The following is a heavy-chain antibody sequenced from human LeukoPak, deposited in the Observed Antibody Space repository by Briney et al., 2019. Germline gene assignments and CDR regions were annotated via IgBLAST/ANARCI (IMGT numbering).Heavy chain of an antibody. Sequence: GGSLRLSCAASGFIFSSYVMHWVRQAPGKGLEWVSSISDSGHTSYPDSLKGRFNISRDNAKSSLYLQMNSLRAEDTAVYYCARDLVVGGFRSWAFDIWGQGTTVTVSS. CDR3: ARDLVVGGFRSWAFDI. CDR2: ISDSGHT. V-gene: IGHV3-21*01. CDR1: GFIFSSYV. D-gene: IGHD2-15*01. J-gene: IGHJ3*02.